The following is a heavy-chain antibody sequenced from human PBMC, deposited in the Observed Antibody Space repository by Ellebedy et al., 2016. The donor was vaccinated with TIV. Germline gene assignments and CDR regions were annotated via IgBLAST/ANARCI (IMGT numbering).Heavy chain of an antibody. J-gene: IGHJ4*02. CDR1: GFSFSSFW. Sequence: PWGSLRLSCAASGFSFSSFWMNWVRQAPGKGLEWLALIKQDGSVKSYIDSVKGRFFISRDNAKKSLYLQLNSLRAEDTAVYYCAGPAAIGTKAFDYWGQGTLVTVSS. D-gene: IGHD2-2*01. CDR2: IKQDGSVK. V-gene: IGHV3-7*01. CDR3: AGPAAIGTKAFDY.